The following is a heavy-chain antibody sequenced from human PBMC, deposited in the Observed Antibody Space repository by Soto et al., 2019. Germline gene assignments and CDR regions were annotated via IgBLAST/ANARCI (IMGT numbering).Heavy chain of an antibody. J-gene: IGHJ4*02. V-gene: IGHV3-30-3*01. D-gene: IGHD2-15*01. CDR2: ISYDGTYK. CDR3: ARQGIEFCDGGSCAFFDH. CDR1: AFTLRSSA. Sequence: ARSLRLSYAASAFTLRSSAVHWIRQAPGKGLEWVAVISYDGTYKYYADSVKGRFTISRDNSKNTVYLQWSSLKASDTGMYYCARQGIEFCDGGSCAFFDHWGQGTLVTVSS.